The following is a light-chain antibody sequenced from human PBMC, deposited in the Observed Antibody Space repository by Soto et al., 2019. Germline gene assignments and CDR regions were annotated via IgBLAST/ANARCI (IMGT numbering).Light chain of an antibody. CDR3: QSYDSSNVV. CDR2: EDN. V-gene: IGLV6-57*01. CDR1: SGSIASNY. Sequence: NFMLTQPHSVSESPGKTGTISCTRSSGSIASNYVQWYQQRPGSFPTTVIYEDNQRPSGVPDRFSGSIDSSSNSASLTISGLKTEDEADYYCQSYDSSNVVFGGGTKLTVL. J-gene: IGLJ2*01.